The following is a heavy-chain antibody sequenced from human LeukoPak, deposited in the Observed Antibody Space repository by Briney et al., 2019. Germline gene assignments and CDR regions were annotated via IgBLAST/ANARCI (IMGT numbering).Heavy chain of an antibody. CDR3: ARGGTNRYSSSSWPLFDY. CDR1: VGTFISYA. Sequence: SVKDSCKASVGTFISYAISWVRPAPGQGLEWMGRIIPIFGIANYAQKLRGRVTLTPEKSTSTAYMELSSLRAEDTAVYYCARGGTNRYSSSSWPLFDYWGQGTLVTVSS. V-gene: IGHV1-69*10. D-gene: IGHD6-6*01. J-gene: IGHJ4*02. CDR2: IIPIFGIA.